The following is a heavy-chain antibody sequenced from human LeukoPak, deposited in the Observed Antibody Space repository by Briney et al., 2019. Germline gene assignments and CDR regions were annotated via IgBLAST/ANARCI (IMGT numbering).Heavy chain of an antibody. CDR3: PAYYYDSSAGGGAFDI. V-gene: IGHV3-23*01. CDR2: ISGSGGST. Sequence: GGSLRLSCAASGFTFSSYAMSWVRQAPGKGLEWVSAISGSGGSTYYADSVKGRFTISRDNSKTTLYLQMNSLRAEDTAVYYCPAYYYDSSAGGGAFDIWGQGTMVTVSS. CDR1: GFTFSSYA. J-gene: IGHJ3*02. D-gene: IGHD3-22*01.